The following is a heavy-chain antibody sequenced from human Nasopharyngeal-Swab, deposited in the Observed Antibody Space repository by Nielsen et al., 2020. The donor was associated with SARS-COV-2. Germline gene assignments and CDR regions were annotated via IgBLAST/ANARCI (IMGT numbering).Heavy chain of an antibody. CDR2: IYYSGST. CDR3: ARGGRITIFGVVIRGHYYYYMDV. CDR1: GGSFSGYY. J-gene: IGHJ6*03. D-gene: IGHD3-3*01. V-gene: IGHV4-59*12. Sequence: SETLSLTCAVYGGSFSGYYWSWIRQPPGKGLEWIGYIYYSGSTNYNPSLKSRVTISVDTSKNQFSLKLSSVTAADTAVYYCARGGRITIFGVVIRGHYYYYMDVWGKGTTVTVSS.